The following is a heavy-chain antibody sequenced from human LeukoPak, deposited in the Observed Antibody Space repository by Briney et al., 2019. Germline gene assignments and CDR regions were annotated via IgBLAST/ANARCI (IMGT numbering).Heavy chain of an antibody. J-gene: IGHJ4*02. D-gene: IGHD6-19*01. CDR2: IYYSGST. CDR3: ARVSSGWNSENHFDY. Sequence: SEILSLTCTVSGGSISSYYWSRIRQPPGKGLEWIGYIYYSGSTNYNPSLKSRVTISVDTSKNQFSLKLSSVTAADTAVYYCARVSSGWNSENHFDYWGQGTLVTVSS. CDR1: GGSISSYY. V-gene: IGHV4-59*01.